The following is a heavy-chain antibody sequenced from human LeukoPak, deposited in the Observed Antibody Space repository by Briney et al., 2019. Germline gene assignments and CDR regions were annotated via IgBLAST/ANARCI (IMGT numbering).Heavy chain of an antibody. D-gene: IGHD5-24*01. CDR3: ARGLREMATMYDYYYYMDV. Sequence: PSETLSLTCTVSGGSISSSSYYWGWIRQPPGKGLEWIGSIYYSGSTYYNPSLKSRVTISVDTSKNQFSLKLSSVTAADTAVYYCARGLREMATMYDYYYYMDVWGKGTTVTISS. CDR1: GGSISSSSYY. J-gene: IGHJ6*03. V-gene: IGHV4-39*07. CDR2: IYYSGST.